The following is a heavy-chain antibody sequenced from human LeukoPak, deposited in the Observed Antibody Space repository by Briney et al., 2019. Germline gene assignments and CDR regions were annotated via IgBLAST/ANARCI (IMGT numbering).Heavy chain of an antibody. CDR1: GGSISSYY. CDR2: IYYSGST. Sequence: SETLSLTCTVSGGSISSYYWSWIRQPPGKGPECIGYIYYSGSTNYNPSLKSRVTISVDTSKNQFSLKLSSVTAADTAVYYCARGPDWSGYFFDYWGQGTLVTVSS. J-gene: IGHJ4*02. V-gene: IGHV4-59*01. CDR3: ARGPDWSGYFFDY. D-gene: IGHD3-3*01.